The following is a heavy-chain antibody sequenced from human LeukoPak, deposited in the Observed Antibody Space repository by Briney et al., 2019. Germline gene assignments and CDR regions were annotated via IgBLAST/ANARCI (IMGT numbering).Heavy chain of an antibody. CDR2: TSRSSSYI. V-gene: IGHV3-21*01. J-gene: IGHJ4*02. D-gene: IGHD1-26*01. Sequence: GGSLRLPCAASGFTFSSYSMNWGRQAPGKGLEWVSSTSRSSSYIYYADSVKGRFTISRDNPKNSLYLQMNSLRAEDTAVYYCARDRPVDVGAIGYWGQGTLVTVSS. CDR1: GFTFSSYS. CDR3: ARDRPVDVGAIGY.